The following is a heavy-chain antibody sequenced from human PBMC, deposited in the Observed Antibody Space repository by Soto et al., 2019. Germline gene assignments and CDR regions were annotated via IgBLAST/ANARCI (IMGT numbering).Heavy chain of an antibody. CDR1: GGSISSGAYY. CDR3: ARVSATGTRWFDP. V-gene: IGHV4-31*03. D-gene: IGHD6-13*01. CDR2: ISHRGTA. Sequence: SETLSLTCTVSGGSISSGAYYWGWIRQHPGKGLEWIGYISHRGTAYYTPSLKSRVSLLVDPSKSQFSLNVTSLTAADTAVYYCARVSATGTRWFDPWGPGTLVTVSS. J-gene: IGHJ5*02.